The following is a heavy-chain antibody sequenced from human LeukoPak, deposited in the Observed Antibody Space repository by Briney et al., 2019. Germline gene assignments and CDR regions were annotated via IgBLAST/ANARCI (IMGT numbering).Heavy chain of an antibody. Sequence: SGTLSLTCGVSGGSITSTNYWTWVRQPPGKGLEWIGEINHSGSTKYNPSLKSRVTISVDTSKNQFSLKLSSVTAADTAIYYSARGGGTGYVHWGQGSLVTVSS. CDR1: GGSITSTNY. D-gene: IGHD5-12*01. V-gene: IGHV4-4*02. CDR3: ARGGGTGYVH. J-gene: IGHJ4*02. CDR2: INHSGST.